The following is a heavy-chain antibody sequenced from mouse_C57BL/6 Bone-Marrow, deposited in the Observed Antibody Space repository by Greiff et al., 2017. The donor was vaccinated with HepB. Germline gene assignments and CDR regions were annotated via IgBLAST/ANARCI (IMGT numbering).Heavy chain of an antibody. Sequence: VQLKESGGGLVQPGGSLSLSCAASGFTFTDYYMSWVRQPPGKALEWLGFIRNKANGYTTEYSASVKGRFTISRDNSQSILYLQMNALRAEDSATYYCARLPDYYGSSSYAMDYWGQGTSVTVSS. J-gene: IGHJ4*01. CDR2: IRNKANGYTT. CDR1: GFTFTDYY. D-gene: IGHD1-1*01. CDR3: ARLPDYYGSSSYAMDY. V-gene: IGHV7-3*01.